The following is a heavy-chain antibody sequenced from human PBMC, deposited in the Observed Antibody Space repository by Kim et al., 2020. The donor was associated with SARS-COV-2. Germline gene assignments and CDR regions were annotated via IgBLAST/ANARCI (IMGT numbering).Heavy chain of an antibody. CDR2: INPSGGST. J-gene: IGHJ6*02. D-gene: IGHD4-4*01. Sequence: ASVKVSCKASGYTFTSYYMHWVRQAPGQGLEWMGIINPSGGSTSYAQKFQGRVTMTRDTSTSTVYMELSSLRSEDTAVYYCARVLVRDYRWQPGRVGYYGMDVWGQGTTVTVSS. V-gene: IGHV1-46*01. CDR1: GYTFTSYY. CDR3: ARVLVRDYRWQPGRVGYYGMDV.